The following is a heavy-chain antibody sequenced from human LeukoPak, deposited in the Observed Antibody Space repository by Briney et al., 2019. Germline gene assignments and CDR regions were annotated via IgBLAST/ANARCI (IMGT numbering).Heavy chain of an antibody. Sequence: PGGSLRLSCAASGFTFSSYGMHWVRQAPGKGLEWVAFIRYDGSNKYYADSVKGRFTISRDNSKNTLYLQMNSLRAEDTAVYYCAKGPSPVLGGGSYFDYWGQGTLVTVSS. CDR3: AKGPSPVLGGGSYFDY. CDR2: IRYDGSNK. CDR1: GFTFSSYG. V-gene: IGHV3-30*02. D-gene: IGHD3-16*01. J-gene: IGHJ4*02.